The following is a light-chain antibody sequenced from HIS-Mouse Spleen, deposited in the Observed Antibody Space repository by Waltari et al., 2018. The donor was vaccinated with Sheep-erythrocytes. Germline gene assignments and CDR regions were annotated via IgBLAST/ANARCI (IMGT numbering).Light chain of an antibody. CDR2: DVS. Sequence: QPRSVSGSPGQSVTISCTGTSSYVGGYNHVSWYQQHPGKAPKLMIYDVSKRPSGVPDRFSGSKSGNTASLTISGLQAEDEADYYCCSYAGSYNHVFATGTKVTVL. V-gene: IGLV2-11*01. J-gene: IGLJ1*01. CDR3: CSYAGSYNHV. CDR1: SSYVGGYNH.